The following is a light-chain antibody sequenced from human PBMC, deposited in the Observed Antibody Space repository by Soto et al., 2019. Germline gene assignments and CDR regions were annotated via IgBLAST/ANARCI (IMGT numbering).Light chain of an antibody. J-gene: IGKJ4*01. V-gene: IGKV3-15*01. CDR2: ATS. Sequence: EIVVTQSPATLSVSPGERATLSCRASQSVGNNFAWYQQIPGQAPRLLIFATSTRATGVPARFSGSGSGTEFTLTISSQQAEDFAVYYCQQYGDWPLTFGGGAKVEIE. CDR3: QQYGDWPLT. CDR1: QSVGNN.